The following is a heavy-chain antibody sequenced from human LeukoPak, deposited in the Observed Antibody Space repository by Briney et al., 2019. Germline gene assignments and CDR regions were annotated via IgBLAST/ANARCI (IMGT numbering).Heavy chain of an antibody. CDR1: GFTFDDYA. J-gene: IGHJ4*02. D-gene: IGHD6-19*01. CDR2: ISWNSGSI. Sequence: GGSLRLSCAASGFTFDDYAMHWVRQAPGKGLEWVSGISWNSGSIGYADSVKGRFTISRDNSKNTLYLQMNSLRAEDTAVYYCAKVVGSSGWGPALNDYWGQGTLVTVSS. V-gene: IGHV3-9*01. CDR3: AKVVGSSGWGPALNDY.